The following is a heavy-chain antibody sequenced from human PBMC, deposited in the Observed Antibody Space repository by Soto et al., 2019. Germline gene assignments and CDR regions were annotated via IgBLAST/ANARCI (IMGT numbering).Heavy chain of an antibody. D-gene: IGHD2-2*01. Sequence: GGSLRLSCAASGFTFTSYAMGWVRQPPGQGLEWLSSIANSGGGTYYADSVKGRFTISRDNSMNTLYLQMSSLRAEDTAVYYCAKDRSQSSSSYFDFDFWGLGTLVNLSS. CDR3: AKDRSQSSSSYFDFDF. CDR1: GFTFTSYA. CDR2: IANSGGGT. J-gene: IGHJ4*02. V-gene: IGHV3-23*01.